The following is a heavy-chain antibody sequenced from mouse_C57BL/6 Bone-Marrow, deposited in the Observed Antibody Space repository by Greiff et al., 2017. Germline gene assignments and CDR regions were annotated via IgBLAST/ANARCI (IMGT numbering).Heavy chain of an antibody. CDR2: INPNYGTT. CDR1: GYSFTDYN. Sequence: VQLQQSGPELVKPGASVKISCKASGYSFTDYNMNWVKQSKGKSLEWIGVINPNYGTTSYNQKFKGKVTLTVDQSSSTANMQLNSLTSEDSAVYYCARGYDYDYAMDYWGQGTSVTVSS. CDR3: ARGYDYDYAMDY. J-gene: IGHJ4*01. D-gene: IGHD2-4*01. V-gene: IGHV1-39*01.